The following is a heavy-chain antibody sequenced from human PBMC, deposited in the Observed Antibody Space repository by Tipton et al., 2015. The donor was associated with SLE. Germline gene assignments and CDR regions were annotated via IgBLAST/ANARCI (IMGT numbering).Heavy chain of an antibody. CDR2: ISTYNGST. Sequence: QLVQSGAEVKKSGASVRVSCKASGYTFTTYGISWVRQAPGQGLEWMGWISTYNGSTNYAQKLQGRVTMTTDTSTSTAYMELRSLRSEDTAVYYCARVRRSGVICPSLGYWGQGTLVTVSS. CDR3: ARVRRSGVICPSLGY. D-gene: IGHD2-15*01. CDR1: GYTFTTYG. J-gene: IGHJ4*02. V-gene: IGHV1-18*01.